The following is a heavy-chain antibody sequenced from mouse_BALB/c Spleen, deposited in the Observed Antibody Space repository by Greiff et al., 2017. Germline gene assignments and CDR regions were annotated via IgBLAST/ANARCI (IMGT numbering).Heavy chain of an antibody. CDR3: ARWDDYEDY. CDR2: IYPGNVNT. Sequence: VQLQQSGPELVKPGASVRISCKASGYTFTSYYIHWVKQRPGQGLEWIGWIYPGNVNTKYNEKFKGKATLTADKSSSTAYMQLSSLTSEDSAVYFCARWDDYEDYWGQGTTLTVSS. CDR1: GYTFTSYY. V-gene: IGHV1S56*01. J-gene: IGHJ2*01. D-gene: IGHD2-4*01.